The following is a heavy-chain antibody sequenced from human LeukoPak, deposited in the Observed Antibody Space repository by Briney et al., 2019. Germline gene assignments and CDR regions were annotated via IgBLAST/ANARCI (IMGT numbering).Heavy chain of an antibody. CDR1: GFTFSSYW. CDR2: IKQDGSEK. D-gene: IGHD3-9*01. V-gene: IGHV3-7*01. CDR3: ARAPSLFYYDILTGYYFDY. Sequence: GGSLRLSCAASGFTFSSYWMSWVRQAPGKGLEWVANIKQDGSEKYYVDSVKGRFTISRDNAKNSLYLQMNSLRAEDTAVYYCARAPSLFYYDILTGYYFDYWGQGTLVTVSS. J-gene: IGHJ4*02.